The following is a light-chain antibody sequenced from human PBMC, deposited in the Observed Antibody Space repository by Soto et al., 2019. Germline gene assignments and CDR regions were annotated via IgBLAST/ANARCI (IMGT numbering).Light chain of an antibody. V-gene: IGLV2-14*01. CDR3: SSAVV. CDR1: SSDVGGYNY. CDR2: DVS. Sequence: QSALTQPASVSGSPGQSITISCTGTSSDVGGYNYVSWYQQHPGKAPKLMIYDVSNRPSGVSNRFSGSKSGNTASLTISGLQAEDEADYYGSSAVVFGGGTKVTVL. J-gene: IGLJ2*01.